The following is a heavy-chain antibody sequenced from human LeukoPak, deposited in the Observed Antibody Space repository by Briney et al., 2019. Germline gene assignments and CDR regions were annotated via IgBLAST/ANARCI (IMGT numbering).Heavy chain of an antibody. Sequence: PSQTLSLTCTVSGGSISSGDYYWSWIRQPPGKGLAWIGYIYYSGSTYYNPSLKSRVTISVDTSKNQFSLKLSSVTAADTAVYYCASCSLAWYYFDYWGQGTLVTVSS. D-gene: IGHD2-8*02. CDR1: GGSISSGDYY. J-gene: IGHJ4*02. CDR3: ASCSLAWYYFDY. CDR2: IYYSGST. V-gene: IGHV4-30-4*08.